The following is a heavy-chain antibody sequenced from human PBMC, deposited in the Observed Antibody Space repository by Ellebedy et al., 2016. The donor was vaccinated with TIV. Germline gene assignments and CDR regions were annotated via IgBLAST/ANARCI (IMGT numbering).Heavy chain of an antibody. CDR2: IYYSGST. V-gene: IGHV4-39*01. Sequence: GSLRLSCTVSGGSISSSSYYWGWIRQPPGKGLEWIGSIYYSGSTYYNPSLKSQVTISVDTSKNQFSLKLSSVTAADTAVYYCANLHREMATIDYWGQGTLVTVSS. CDR3: ANLHREMATIDY. CDR1: GGSISSSSYY. D-gene: IGHD5-24*01. J-gene: IGHJ4*02.